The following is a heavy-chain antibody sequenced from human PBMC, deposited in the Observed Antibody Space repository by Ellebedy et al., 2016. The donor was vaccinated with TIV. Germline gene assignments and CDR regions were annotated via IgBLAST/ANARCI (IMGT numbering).Heavy chain of an antibody. Sequence: AASVKVSCKASGYTFTSYYIHGVRQAPGHGLEWMGIINPSGGCTTYPQKFQGRVTMTRDTSTSTVYSELSSLGSEDTAVYYCASDKNLHYSDRSGPEDVWGQGTTVTVSS. J-gene: IGHJ6*02. CDR2: INPSGGCT. V-gene: IGHV1-46*01. CDR3: ASDKNLHYSDRSGPEDV. D-gene: IGHD3-22*01. CDR1: GYTFTSYY.